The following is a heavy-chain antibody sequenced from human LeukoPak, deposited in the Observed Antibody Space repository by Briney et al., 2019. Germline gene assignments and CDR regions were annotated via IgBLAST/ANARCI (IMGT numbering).Heavy chain of an antibody. CDR1: GLTFNKAW. CDR3: TTQRYLNRRMIDWYFDL. J-gene: IGHJ2*01. CDR2: IKSITDRGTT. D-gene: IGHD1-1*01. Sequence: GGSLRLSCAASGLTFNKAWMTWVRQAPGKGLEWVGRIKSITDRGTTDYAVPVKDRFIISRDDSKSTLYLQMNSLETEDTAVYYCTTQRYLNRRMIDWYFDLWGRGTLVTVSS. V-gene: IGHV3-15*01.